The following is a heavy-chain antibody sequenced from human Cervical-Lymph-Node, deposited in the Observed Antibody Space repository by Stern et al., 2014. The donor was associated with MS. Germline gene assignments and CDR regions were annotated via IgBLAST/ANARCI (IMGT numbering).Heavy chain of an antibody. CDR3: ATGGYDSSTYVPFEFDF. CDR2: FDPEDAET. V-gene: IGHV1-24*01. CDR1: GHTLSELS. J-gene: IGHJ4*02. D-gene: IGHD3-22*01. Sequence: VQLVESGAEVKKPGASVKVSCKVSGHTLSELSMHWVRQAPGKGLEWMGGFDPEDAETIYAQKFQGRVTMTEDTSTDTAYMELSSLRSEDTAVYYCATGGYDSSTYVPFEFDFWGQGTLVTVSS.